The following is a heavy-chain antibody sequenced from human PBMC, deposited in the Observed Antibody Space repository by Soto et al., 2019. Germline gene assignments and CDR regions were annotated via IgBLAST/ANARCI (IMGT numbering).Heavy chain of an antibody. CDR2: IYYSGST. Sequence: ETLSLTCTVSGGSISSSSYYWGWIRQPPGKGLEWIGSIYYSGSTYYNPSLKSRVTISVDTSKNQFSLKLSSVTAADTAVYYCAAGLVVPAAIQGLFDYWGQGTLVTVSS. D-gene: IGHD2-2*02. V-gene: IGHV4-39*01. CDR1: GGSISSSSYY. CDR3: AAGLVVPAAIQGLFDY. J-gene: IGHJ4*02.